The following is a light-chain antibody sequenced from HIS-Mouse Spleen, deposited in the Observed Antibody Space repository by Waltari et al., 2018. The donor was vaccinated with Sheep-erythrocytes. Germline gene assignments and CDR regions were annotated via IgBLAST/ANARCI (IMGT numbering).Light chain of an antibody. CDR2: GAS. V-gene: IGKV3-20*01. J-gene: IGKJ1*01. Sequence: SSRARPSVSSIYLCWYQQKPVPAPRLLIYGASSRAPGIPDRVNGSGSGTDFTLTISRLEPEDFAVYYCHQYGSSLRTFGQGTKVEIK. CDR3: HQYGSSLRT. CDR1: PSVSSIY.